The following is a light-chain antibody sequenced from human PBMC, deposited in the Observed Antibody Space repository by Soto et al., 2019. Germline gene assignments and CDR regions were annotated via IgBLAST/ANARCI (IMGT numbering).Light chain of an antibody. Sequence: QSVLTQPASVSGSPGQSISIPCTGTSRDIGDYNYVSWYQQHPGEAPKLLIYEVYNRPAGVSDRLSGSKSGNTASLTISGLXTGDEAAYYCSSYSGSNTLYLFGTGTKVTVL. CDR1: SRDIGDYNY. J-gene: IGLJ1*01. CDR3: SSYSGSNTLYL. V-gene: IGLV2-14*01. CDR2: EVY.